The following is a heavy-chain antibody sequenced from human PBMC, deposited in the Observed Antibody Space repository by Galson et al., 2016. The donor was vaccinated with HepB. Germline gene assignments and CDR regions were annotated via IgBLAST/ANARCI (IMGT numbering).Heavy chain of an antibody. CDR3: ARVVYGSGSYYRFYDY. CDR1: GFTFSRYW. CDR2: INNDGRTT. D-gene: IGHD3-10*01. V-gene: IGHV3-74*03. J-gene: IGHJ4*02. Sequence: SLRLSCAVSGFTFSRYWMHWVRQAPGKGLVWVAHINNDGRTTTYADSVEGRFTISRDNARNSLYLQMNILRDEDTAVYYCARVVYGSGSYYRFYDYWGQGTLVTVSS.